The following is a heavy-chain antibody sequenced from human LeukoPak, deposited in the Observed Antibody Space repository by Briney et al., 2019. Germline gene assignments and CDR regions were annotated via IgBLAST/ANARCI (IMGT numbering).Heavy chain of an antibody. Sequence: GGSLRLSCAASGFTFSSYAMSWVRQAPGKGPEWVSAISGSGGSTYYADSVKGRFTISRDNSKNTLYLQMNSLRAEDTAVYYCAKDHRNPQIIAVAAYYFDYWGQGTLVTVSS. V-gene: IGHV3-23*01. D-gene: IGHD6-19*01. CDR3: AKDHRNPQIIAVAAYYFDY. CDR1: GFTFSSYA. CDR2: ISGSGGST. J-gene: IGHJ4*02.